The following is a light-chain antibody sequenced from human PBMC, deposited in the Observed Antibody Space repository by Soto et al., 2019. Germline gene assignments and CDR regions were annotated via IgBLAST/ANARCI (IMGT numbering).Light chain of an antibody. CDR2: AAS. Sequence: DIQMTQSPSSLSASVGDRVTITCRASQSITSYLNWYQQKPGKAPELLIHAASSLQSGVPSRFSGSGSGTDFTLTISSLQPEDFATYYCQQTYGTPQTFGQGTKWIS. CDR3: QQTYGTPQT. J-gene: IGKJ1*01. CDR1: QSITSY. V-gene: IGKV1-39*01.